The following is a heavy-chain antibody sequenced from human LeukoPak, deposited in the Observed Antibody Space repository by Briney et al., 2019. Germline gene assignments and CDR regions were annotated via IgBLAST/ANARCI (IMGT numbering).Heavy chain of an antibody. CDR1: GFTFSSYG. V-gene: IGHV3-48*03. Sequence: PGGSLRLSCAASGFTFSSYGMNWVRQAPGKGLEWVSYISSSGSTIYYADSVKGRFTISRDNAKNSLYLQMNSLRAEDTAVYYCARERLLSGGMDVWGQGTTVTVSS. CDR2: ISSSGSTI. CDR3: ARERLLSGGMDV. J-gene: IGHJ6*02. D-gene: IGHD1-26*01.